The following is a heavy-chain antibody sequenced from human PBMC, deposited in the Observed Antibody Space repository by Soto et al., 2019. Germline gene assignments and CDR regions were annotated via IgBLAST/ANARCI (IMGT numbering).Heavy chain of an antibody. D-gene: IGHD2-2*01. CDR1: GGTFSSYA. J-gene: IGHJ4*02. CDR2: IIPIFGTA. CDR3: ARLGYCSSTSCYFDH. Sequence: SVKVSCKASGGTFSSYAISWVRQAPGQGLEWMGGIIPIFGTASYAQKFQGRVTITADKSTSTAYMELSSLRSEDTAVYYCARLGYCSSTSCYFDHWGQGTLVTVSS. V-gene: IGHV1-69*06.